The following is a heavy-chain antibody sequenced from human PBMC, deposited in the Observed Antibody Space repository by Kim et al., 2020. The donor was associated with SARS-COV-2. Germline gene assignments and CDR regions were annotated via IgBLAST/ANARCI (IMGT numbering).Heavy chain of an antibody. Sequence: ASVKVSCKASGYTFTSYAMNWVRQAPGQGLEWMGWINTNTGNPTYAQGFTGRFVFSLDTSVSTAYLQISSLKAEDTAVYYCARGDESWDSSGWYTNWFDPWGQGTLVTVSS. CDR3: ARGDESWDSSGWYTNWFDP. CDR1: GYTFTSYA. J-gene: IGHJ5*02. D-gene: IGHD6-19*01. CDR2: INTNTGNP. V-gene: IGHV7-4-1*02.